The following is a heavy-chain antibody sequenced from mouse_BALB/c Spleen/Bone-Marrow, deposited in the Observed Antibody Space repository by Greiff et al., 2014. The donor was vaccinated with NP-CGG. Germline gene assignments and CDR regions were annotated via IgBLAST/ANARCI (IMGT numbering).Heavy chain of an antibody. Sequence: VQLQQSGAELVKPGASVKLSCTASGFNIKDTYMHWVKQRPEQGLEWIGRIDPANGNTKYDPKFQGKATITADTSSNTAYLQLFSLTSEDTAVYYCASYYYGSSSFADWGKGTLVTVSA. V-gene: IGHV14-3*02. CDR1: GFNIKDTY. CDR3: ASYYYGSSSFAD. D-gene: IGHD1-1*01. J-gene: IGHJ3*01. CDR2: IDPANGNT.